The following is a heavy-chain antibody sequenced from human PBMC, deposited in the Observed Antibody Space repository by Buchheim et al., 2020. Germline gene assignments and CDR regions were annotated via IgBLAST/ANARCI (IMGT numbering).Heavy chain of an antibody. V-gene: IGHV3-74*01. CDR2: IRSDGTYT. CDR3: ARDDYQTY. D-gene: IGHD3-16*01. CDR1: EFIVSSY. Sequence: EVQLVESGGGLVQPGGSLRISCVAPEFIVSSYMSWVRQAPGKGLEWVSRIRSDGTYTSYADSVKGRFIISRDNAKNTLYLQMNSLRAEDTAVYYCARDDYQTYWGQGTL. J-gene: IGHJ4*02.